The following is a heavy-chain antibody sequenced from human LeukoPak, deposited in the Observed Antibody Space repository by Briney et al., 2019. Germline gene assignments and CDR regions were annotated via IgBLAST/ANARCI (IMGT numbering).Heavy chain of an antibody. CDR1: GYTFTNYD. V-gene: IGHV1-8*01. Sequence: GASVKVSCKTSGYTFTNYDINWVRQATGQGLEWMGWMNPNSGNTGYAQKFQGRVTMTRNTSISTAYMELSSLRSEDTAVYYCARPHCSSPDCHPPGCFDPGGRGTLVTVSS. CDR3: ARPHCSSPDCHPPGCFDP. CDR2: MNPNSGNT. D-gene: IGHD2-2*01. J-gene: IGHJ5*02.